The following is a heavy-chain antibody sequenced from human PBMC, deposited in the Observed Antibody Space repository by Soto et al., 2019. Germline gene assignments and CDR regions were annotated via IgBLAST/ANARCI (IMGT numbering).Heavy chain of an antibody. D-gene: IGHD3-9*01. V-gene: IGHV1-18*01. CDR1: GYTFTSNG. Sequence: GASVKVSCKASGYTFTSNGISWVRQAPGQGLEWMGWISAYNGNTNYAQKLQGRVTMTTDTSTSTAYMELRSLRSDDTAVYYCARGTEDRDPITSYYDILAFGYWGQGTLVTVSS. J-gene: IGHJ4*02. CDR3: ARGTEDRDPITSYYDILAFGY. CDR2: ISAYNGNT.